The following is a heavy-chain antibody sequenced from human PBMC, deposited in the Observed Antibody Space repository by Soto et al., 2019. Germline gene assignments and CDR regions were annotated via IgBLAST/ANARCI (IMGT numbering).Heavy chain of an antibody. J-gene: IGHJ4*01. CDR1: GGSISSGGYY. D-gene: IGHD1-26*01. Sequence: SETLSLTCTVSGGSISSGGYYWSWFRQHPGKGLEWIGYIYYSGSTNYNPSLKSRVTISVDTSKNQFSLKLSSVTAADTAVYLFARRYGGNLLYWCPGTLVSVS. V-gene: IGHV4-61*08. CDR2: IYYSGST. CDR3: ARRYGGNLLY.